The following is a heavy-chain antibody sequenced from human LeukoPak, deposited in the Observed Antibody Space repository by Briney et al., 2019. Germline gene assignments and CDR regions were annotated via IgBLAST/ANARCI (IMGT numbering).Heavy chain of an antibody. J-gene: IGHJ4*02. CDR2: ISYDGSNK. CDR1: GFTFSSYA. D-gene: IGHD1-26*01. Sequence: GRSLRLSCAASGFTFSSYAMHWVRQAPGEGLEWVAVISYDGSNKYYADSVKGRLTISRDNSKNTLYLQMNSLRAEDTAVYYCAKDLGGRADYWGQGTLVTVSS. CDR3: AKDLGGRADY. V-gene: IGHV3-30-3*01.